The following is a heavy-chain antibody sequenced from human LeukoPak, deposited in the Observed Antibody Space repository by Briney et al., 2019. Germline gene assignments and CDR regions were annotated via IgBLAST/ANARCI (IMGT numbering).Heavy chain of an antibody. J-gene: IGHJ6*03. V-gene: IGHV1-8*01. Sequence: ASVKVSCKASGYTFTSYDINWVRQATGQGLEWMGWMNPNSGNTGYAQKFQGRVTMTRNTSISTAYMELSSLRSEDTAVYYCARAHSSGYYFGFYYYYYMDVWGKGTTVTISS. CDR3: ARAHSSGYYFGFYYYYYMDV. CDR2: MNPNSGNT. D-gene: IGHD3-22*01. CDR1: GYTFTSYD.